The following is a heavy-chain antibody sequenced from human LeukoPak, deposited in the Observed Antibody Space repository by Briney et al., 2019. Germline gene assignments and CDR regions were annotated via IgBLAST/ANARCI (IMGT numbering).Heavy chain of an antibody. CDR2: ISYDGSNK. D-gene: IGHD3-22*01. Sequence: GGSLRLSCAASGFTFSSYGMHWVRQAPGKGLEWVAVISYDGSNKYYADSVKGRFTISRDNSKNTLYLQMNSLRAEDTAVYYCAKAGRSGYYFFYFDYWGQGTLVTVSS. CDR3: AKAGRSGYYFFYFDY. J-gene: IGHJ4*02. CDR1: GFTFSSYG. V-gene: IGHV3-30*18.